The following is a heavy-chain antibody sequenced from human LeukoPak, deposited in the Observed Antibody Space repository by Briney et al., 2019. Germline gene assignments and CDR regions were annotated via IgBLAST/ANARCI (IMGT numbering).Heavy chain of an antibody. CDR2: ISSSSSYI. CDR3: ARDRADYGDYADFDY. D-gene: IGHD4-17*01. J-gene: IGHJ4*02. CDR1: GFTFSSYS. Sequence: GGSLRLSCAASGFTFSSYSMNWVRQAPGKGLEWVSSISSSSSYIYYADSVKGRFTISRDNAKNSLYLQMNSLRAEDTALYYCARDRADYGDYADFDYWGQGTLVTVSS. V-gene: IGHV3-21*04.